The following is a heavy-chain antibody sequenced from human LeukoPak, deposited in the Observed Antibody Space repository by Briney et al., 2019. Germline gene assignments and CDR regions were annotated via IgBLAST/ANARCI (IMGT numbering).Heavy chain of an antibody. D-gene: IGHD3-22*01. V-gene: IGHV1-69*01. Sequence: SVKVSCKASGGTFSSYAISWVRQAPGQGLEWMGGIIPIFGTANYAQKFQGRVTITADESTSTAYMELSSLRSEDTAVYYCARDLDSYHYDSSGYYLDYWGQGTLVTVSS. CDR1: GGTFSSYA. J-gene: IGHJ4*02. CDR3: ARDLDSYHYDSSGYYLDY. CDR2: IIPIFGTA.